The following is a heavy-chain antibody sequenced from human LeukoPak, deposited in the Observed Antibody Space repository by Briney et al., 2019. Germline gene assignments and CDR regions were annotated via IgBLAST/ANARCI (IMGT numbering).Heavy chain of an antibody. V-gene: IGHV4-59*08. J-gene: IGHJ4*02. CDR3: ARRGGEGYNYPFDY. D-gene: IGHD5-24*01. CDR1: GGSISSYY. CDR2: IYYSGST. Sequence: PSETLSLTCTVSGGSISSYYWSWIRQPPGKGLEWIGYIYYSGSTNYNPSLKSRVTISVDTSKNQFSLKLSSVTAADTAVYYCARRGGEGYNYPFDYWGQGTLVTVSS.